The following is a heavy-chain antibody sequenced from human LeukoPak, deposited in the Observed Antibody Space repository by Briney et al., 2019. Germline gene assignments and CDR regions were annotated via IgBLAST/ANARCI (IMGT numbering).Heavy chain of an antibody. V-gene: IGHV4-59*01. CDR3: ARGGSGYALNWFDP. CDR2: ISYSGST. J-gene: IGHJ5*02. CDR1: GGSIGSYY. Sequence: PSETLSLTCTVSGGSIGSYYWSWIRQPPAKGLEWIGHISYSGSTNYNPSLKSRVTISVDTSKNQFSLKLSSVTAADTAVYYCARGGSGYALNWFDPWGQGTLVTVSS. D-gene: IGHD5-12*01.